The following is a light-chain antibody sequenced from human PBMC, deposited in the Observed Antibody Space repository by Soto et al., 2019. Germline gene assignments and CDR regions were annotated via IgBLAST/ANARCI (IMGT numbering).Light chain of an antibody. CDR2: EVI. CDR1: SSDVGGYDY. J-gene: IGLJ2*01. V-gene: IGLV2-8*01. CDR3: SSYAGGGYYVV. Sequence: QSVLTQPPSASGSPGQSVTISCTGTSSDVGGYDYVSWYQQHPGKAPKPLIYEVIKRPSGVPHRFSGSKSGNTASLTVSGLQAADEADYYCSSYAGGGYYVVFGGGTKLTVL.